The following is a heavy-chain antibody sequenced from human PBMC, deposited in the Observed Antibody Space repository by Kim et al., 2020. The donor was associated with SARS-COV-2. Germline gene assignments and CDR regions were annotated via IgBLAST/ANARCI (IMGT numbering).Heavy chain of an antibody. J-gene: IGHJ6*02. CDR2: INHSGST. V-gene: IGHV4-34*01. Sequence: SETLSLTCAVYGGSFSGYYWSWIRQPPGKGLEWIGEINHSGSTNYNPSLKSRVTISVDTSKNQFSLKLSSVTAADTAVYYCARNMVLLWFGEPRDYYYYGMDVWGQGTTVTVSS. CDR3: ARNMVLLWFGEPRDYYYYGMDV. CDR1: GGSFSGYY. D-gene: IGHD3-10*01.